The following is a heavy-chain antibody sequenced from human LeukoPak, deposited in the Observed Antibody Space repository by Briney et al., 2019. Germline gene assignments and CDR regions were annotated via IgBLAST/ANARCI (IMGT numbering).Heavy chain of an antibody. Sequence: PGGSLRLSRAASGFTFDDYAMHWVRQAPGKGLEWVSGISWNSGSIGYADSVKGRFTISRDNAKNSLYLQMNSLRAEDTALYYCAKDRREAAAGPDYGMDVWGQGTTVTVSS. CDR1: GFTFDDYA. CDR2: ISWNSGSI. D-gene: IGHD6-13*01. CDR3: AKDRREAAAGPDYGMDV. V-gene: IGHV3-9*01. J-gene: IGHJ6*02.